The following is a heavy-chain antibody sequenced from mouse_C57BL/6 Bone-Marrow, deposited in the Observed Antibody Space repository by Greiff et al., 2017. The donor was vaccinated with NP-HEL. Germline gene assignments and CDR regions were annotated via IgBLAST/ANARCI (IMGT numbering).Heavy chain of an antibody. CDR1: GYTFTSYW. J-gene: IGHJ1*03. CDR2: IDPNSGGT. Sequence: VQLQQPGADLVKPGASVKLSCKASGYTFTSYWMHWVKQRPLRGLEWIGRIDPNSGGTKFNEKFKTKATLTVDKPSSTAYMQLSSLTSEDSAVYYCARYYYGSRGWYFDVWGTGTTVTVSS. CDR3: ARYYYGSRGWYFDV. D-gene: IGHD1-1*01. V-gene: IGHV1-72*01.